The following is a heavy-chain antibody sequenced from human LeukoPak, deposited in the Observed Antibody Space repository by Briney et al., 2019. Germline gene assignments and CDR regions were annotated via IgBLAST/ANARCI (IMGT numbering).Heavy chain of an antibody. D-gene: IGHD2-15*01. CDR1: GFTFSRYG. J-gene: IGHJ4*02. CDR3: ARGQVCSGGSCFRLFDY. V-gene: IGHV3-30*03. CDR2: ISYDGSHK. Sequence: PGRSLRLSCAASGFTFSRYGMHWVRQAPGKGLEWVAVISYDGSHKSYAASVKGRFTISGDNSKNTLYLQMNSLRAEATAVYYCARGQVCSGGSCFRLFDYWGQGTLVTVSS.